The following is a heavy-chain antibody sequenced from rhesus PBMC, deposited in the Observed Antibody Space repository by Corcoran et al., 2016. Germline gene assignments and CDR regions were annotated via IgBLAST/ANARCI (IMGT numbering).Heavy chain of an antibody. CDR1: GFSLSTSGMG. Sequence: QVTLKESGPALVKPTQTLTLTCTFSGFSLSTSGMGVGWIRQPPGKTLEWLVHIYWDDDKRYSTSLKSRITISKDTSKNQVVLTMTNMDPVDTATYYCARRTSIAAADYWGQGVLVTVSS. V-gene: IGHV2-1*01. D-gene: IGHD6-25*01. CDR3: ARRTSIAAADY. CDR2: IYWDDDK. J-gene: IGHJ4*01.